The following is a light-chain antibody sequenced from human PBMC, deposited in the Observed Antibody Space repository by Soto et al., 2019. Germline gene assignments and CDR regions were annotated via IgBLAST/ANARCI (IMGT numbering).Light chain of an antibody. Sequence: EIQLTQSPATLFVSPGERATLSCRASQSVRTNLAWYQQKPGQAPSLLIYGASTRATDIPARFSGSGSGAEFTLTISSPQSEDCAVYYCQQYDNWPLWTFDQGTNVEIK. CDR1: QSVRTN. J-gene: IGKJ1*01. CDR2: GAS. CDR3: QQYDNWPLWT. V-gene: IGKV3-15*01.